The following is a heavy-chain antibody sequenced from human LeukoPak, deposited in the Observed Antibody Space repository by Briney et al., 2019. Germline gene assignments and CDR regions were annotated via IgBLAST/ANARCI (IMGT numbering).Heavy chain of an antibody. CDR3: ARQTYYYGSGSYQIDY. D-gene: IGHD3-10*01. Sequence: GASVKVSCKASGYTFTSYAMHWVRQAPGQRLEWVGWINAGNGNTKYSQKFQGRVTITRDTSASTAYMELSSLRSEDTAVYYCARQTYYYGSGSYQIDYWGQGTLVTVSS. CDR2: INAGNGNT. CDR1: GYTFTSYA. V-gene: IGHV1-3*01. J-gene: IGHJ4*02.